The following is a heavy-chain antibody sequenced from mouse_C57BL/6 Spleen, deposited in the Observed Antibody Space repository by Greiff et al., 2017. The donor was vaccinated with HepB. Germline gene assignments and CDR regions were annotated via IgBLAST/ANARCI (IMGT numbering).Heavy chain of an antibody. CDR1: GFSLTSYG. J-gene: IGHJ4*01. CDR3: ARNFGRYSNYDYYAMDY. V-gene: IGHV2-2*01. D-gene: IGHD2-5*01. Sequence: VKVVESGPGLVQPSQSLSITCTVSGFSLTSYGVHWVRQSPGKGLEWLGVIWSGGSTDYNAAFISRLSISKDDSKSQVFFKMNSLQADDTAIYYCARNFGRYSNYDYYAMDYWGQGTSVTVSS. CDR2: IWSGGST.